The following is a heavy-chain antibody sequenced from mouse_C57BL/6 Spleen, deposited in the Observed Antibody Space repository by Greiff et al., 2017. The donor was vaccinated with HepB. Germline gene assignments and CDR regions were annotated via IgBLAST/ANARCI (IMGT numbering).Heavy chain of an antibody. CDR1: GYSITSGYY. V-gene: IGHV3-6*01. CDR3: ARDRDWSFDY. Sequence: EVKLEESGPGLVKPSQSLSLTCSVTGYSITSGYYWNWIRQFPGNKLEWMSYISYDGSNNYNPSLKNRISITRDTSKNQFFLKLNSVTTEDTATYYCARDRDWSFDYWGQGTTLTVSS. D-gene: IGHD4-1*01. J-gene: IGHJ2*01. CDR2: ISYDGSN.